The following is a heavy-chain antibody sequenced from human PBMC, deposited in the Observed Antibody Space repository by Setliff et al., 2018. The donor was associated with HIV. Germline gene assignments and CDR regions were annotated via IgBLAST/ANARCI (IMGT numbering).Heavy chain of an antibody. Sequence: PGESLKISCKGSGYRFTNYWIGWVRQMPGKGLEWMWIIYPGDSETRYSPSFQGQVTISVDKSISTAYLQWSSLKAPDTAMYYCVRDQIGDVQVAGTWGTWGQGTLVTVSS. D-gene: IGHD6-19*01. V-gene: IGHV5-51*01. CDR3: VRDQIGDVQVAGTWGT. J-gene: IGHJ5*02. CDR2: IYPGDSET. CDR1: GYRFTNYW.